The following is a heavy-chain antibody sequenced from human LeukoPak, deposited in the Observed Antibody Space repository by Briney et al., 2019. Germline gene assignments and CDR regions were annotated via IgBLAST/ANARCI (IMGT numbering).Heavy chain of an antibody. J-gene: IGHJ6*03. CDR2: IFHSGST. CDR1: GGSISSYY. D-gene: IGHD5-18*01. Sequence: RPSETLSLTCTVSGGSISSYYWSWIRQPPGKGLEWIGNIFHSGSTYYNPSLKSRVTISVDTSKNHFSLKLSSVTAADTAVYYCARANSYLGMGYYYMDVWGKGTTVTVSS. V-gene: IGHV4-59*04. CDR3: ARANSYLGMGYYYMDV.